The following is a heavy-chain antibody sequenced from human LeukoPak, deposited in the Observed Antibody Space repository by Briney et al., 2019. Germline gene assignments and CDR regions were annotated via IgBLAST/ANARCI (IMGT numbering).Heavy chain of an antibody. CDR2: ICTSGST. CDR1: GGSISSGSYY. V-gene: IGHV4-61*02. J-gene: IGHJ6*02. CDR3: ARDRSDYYGMDV. Sequence: PSQTLSLTCTVSGGSISSGSYYWSWLRQPAGKGLEWIWRICTSGSTHYNPYRKSRVTISLDTSKNQLSLKLSSVTAADTAVYYCARDRSDYYGMDVWGQGTTVTVSS.